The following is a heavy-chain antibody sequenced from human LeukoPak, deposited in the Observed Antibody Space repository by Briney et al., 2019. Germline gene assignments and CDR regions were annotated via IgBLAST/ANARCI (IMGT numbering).Heavy chain of an antibody. CDR1: GGTFSSYA. Sequence: GASVKVSCKASGGTFSSYAISWVRQAPGQGLEWMGGIIPIFGTANYAQKFQGRVTITADESTSTAYMELSSLRSEDTAVYYCARDLGNTMIVCDVAFDIWGQGTMVTVSS. J-gene: IGHJ3*02. CDR3: ARDLGNTMIVCDVAFDI. D-gene: IGHD3-22*01. V-gene: IGHV1-69*13. CDR2: IIPIFGTA.